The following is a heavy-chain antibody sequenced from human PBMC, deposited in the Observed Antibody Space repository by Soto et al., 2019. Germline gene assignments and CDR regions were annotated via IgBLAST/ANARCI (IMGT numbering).Heavy chain of an antibody. V-gene: IGHV3-7*01. Sequence: GGSLRLSCAASGFTFSTYWMSWVRQAPGKGLEWVANIKQDGGERYYVDSVKGRFTISRDNARNSMYLQMSGLRAEDTAVYYCATDSGTSDYWGQGTLVTVSS. CDR1: GFTFSTYW. J-gene: IGHJ4*02. CDR3: ATDSGTSDY. CDR2: IKQDGGER. D-gene: IGHD1-1*01.